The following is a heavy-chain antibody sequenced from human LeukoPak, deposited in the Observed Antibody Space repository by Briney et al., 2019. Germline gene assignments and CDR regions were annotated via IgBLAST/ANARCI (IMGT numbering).Heavy chain of an antibody. Sequence: GGSLRLSCAASRFTFSSYGMSWVRQAPGKGLEWVSGISGSGGSTYYADSAKGRFTISRDNSKNTLYLQMNSLRVEDTAVYYCAKEGGLRSSWSFDLWGQGILVIVSS. D-gene: IGHD6-13*01. CDR3: AKEGGLRSSWSFDL. V-gene: IGHV3-23*01. CDR2: ISGSGGST. CDR1: RFTFSSYG. J-gene: IGHJ4*02.